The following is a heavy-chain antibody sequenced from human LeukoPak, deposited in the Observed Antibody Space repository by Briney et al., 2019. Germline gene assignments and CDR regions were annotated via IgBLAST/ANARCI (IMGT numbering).Heavy chain of an antibody. D-gene: IGHD4-17*01. J-gene: IGHJ3*02. CDR1: GDSISSYY. V-gene: IGHV4-59*08. Sequence: SETLSLTCTVSGDSISSYYWSWIRQPPGKGLEWIGFVFHNGYTNYNPSLKSRVTISVDTSKNQFSLKLSSVTVADTAVYYCAKHAVTSVTTARAFDIWGQGTMVTVSS. CDR3: AKHAVTSVTTARAFDI. CDR2: VFHNGYT.